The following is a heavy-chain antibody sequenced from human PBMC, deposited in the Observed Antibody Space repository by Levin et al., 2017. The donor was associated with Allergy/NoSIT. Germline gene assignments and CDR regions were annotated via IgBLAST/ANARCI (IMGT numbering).Heavy chain of an antibody. D-gene: IGHD3-3*01. CDR2: ISSSGTST. V-gene: IGHV3-48*02. J-gene: IGHJ4*03. Sequence: HSGGSLRLSCAASGFALSSYSMNWVRQAPGKGLEWVSDISSSGTSTHYADSVRGRFTISRDNAKNSLYLQMNSLRDEDTAVYYCARKKDFWGQGTPVTVSS. CDR1: GFALSSYS. CDR3: ARKKDF.